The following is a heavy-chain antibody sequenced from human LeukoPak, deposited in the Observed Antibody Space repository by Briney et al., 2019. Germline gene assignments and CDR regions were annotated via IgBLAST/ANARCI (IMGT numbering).Heavy chain of an antibody. J-gene: IGHJ4*02. CDR2: IIPVFGTA. CDR1: GGTFSSYA. D-gene: IGHD3-10*01. CDR3: AGNTYYYGSGSHLDY. Sequence: SVKVSCKASGGTFSSYAISWVRQAPGQGLEWMGGIIPVFGTANYAQKFQGRVTITADKSTSTAYMELSSLRSEDTAVYYCAGNTYYYGSGSHLDYWGQGTLVTVYS. V-gene: IGHV1-69*06.